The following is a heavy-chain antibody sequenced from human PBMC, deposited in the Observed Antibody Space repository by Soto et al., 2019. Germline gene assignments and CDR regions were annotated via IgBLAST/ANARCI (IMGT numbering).Heavy chain of an antibody. CDR1: GFTFSRYG. Sequence: EVQLSESGGGLVQPGGSLRLSCAASGFTFSRYGMSWVRQAPGTGLEWVSAITGSGDSTYYADSVKGRFTISRDSSNNTVYLQMNSLRADDTAVYYCVKLRLELLYLDSWGLGALVIVSS. D-gene: IGHD1-7*01. CDR2: ITGSGDST. J-gene: IGHJ4*02. V-gene: IGHV3-23*01. CDR3: VKLRLELLYLDS.